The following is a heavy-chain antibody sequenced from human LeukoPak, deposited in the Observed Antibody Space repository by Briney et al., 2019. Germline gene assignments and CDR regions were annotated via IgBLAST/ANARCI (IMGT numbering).Heavy chain of an antibody. CDR3: AKSPRRGDIVVVPAATHFDY. V-gene: IGHV3-23*01. CDR2: ISGSGGST. J-gene: IGHJ4*02. Sequence: GGSLRLSCAASGFTFSSYAMSWVRQAPGKGLEWVSAISGSGGSTYYADSVKGRFTISRDNSKNTLYLQMNSLRAEDTAVYYCAKSPRRGDIVVVPAATHFDYWGQGTLVTVSS. CDR1: GFTFSSYA. D-gene: IGHD2-2*01.